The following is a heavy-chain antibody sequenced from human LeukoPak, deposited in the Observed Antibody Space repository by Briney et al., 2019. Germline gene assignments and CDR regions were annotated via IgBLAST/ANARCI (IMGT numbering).Heavy chain of an antibody. V-gene: IGHV1-69*13. CDR3: ARDRAVAAPRTKYYYYYGMDV. D-gene: IGHD6-19*01. CDR2: IIPIFGTA. CDR1: GGTFSSYA. Sequence: SVKVSCKASGGTFSSYAISWVRQAPGQGLEWMGGIIPIFGTANYAQKFQGRVTITADESTSTAYMELSSLRSEDTAVYYCARDRAVAAPRTKYYYYYGMDVWGQGTTVTVSS. J-gene: IGHJ6*02.